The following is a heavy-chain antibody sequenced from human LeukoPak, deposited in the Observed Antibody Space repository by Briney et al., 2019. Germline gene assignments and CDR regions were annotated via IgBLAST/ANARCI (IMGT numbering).Heavy chain of an antibody. D-gene: IGHD7-27*01. Sequence: GGSLTLSCAAPGFTVSSNYMSGARQAPGKGLEGVAVIWFDGSNKYYPDSVKGRFTISRDNSKNNLYLQMSSLRAEDTAVYYCARDRGLGRSAFDIWGQGTMVTVSS. V-gene: IGHV3-33*08. CDR3: ARDRGLGRSAFDI. J-gene: IGHJ3*02. CDR1: GFTVSSNY. CDR2: IWFDGSNK.